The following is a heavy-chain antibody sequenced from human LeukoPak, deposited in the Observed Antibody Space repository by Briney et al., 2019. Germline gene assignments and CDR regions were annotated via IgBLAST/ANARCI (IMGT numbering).Heavy chain of an antibody. J-gene: IGHJ3*01. CDR2: ISSSSSYI. V-gene: IGHV3-21*01. CDR1: GFTFSSYS. D-gene: IGHD2-2*02. Sequence: GGSLRLSCAASGFTFSSYSMTWVRQAPGKGLEWVSSISSSSSYIYYADSVKGRFTISRDNPKNSLYLQMNSLRAEDTAVYYCARGYCNSNTCYIAFDVWGQGTMVTVSS. CDR3: ARGYCNSNTCYIAFDV.